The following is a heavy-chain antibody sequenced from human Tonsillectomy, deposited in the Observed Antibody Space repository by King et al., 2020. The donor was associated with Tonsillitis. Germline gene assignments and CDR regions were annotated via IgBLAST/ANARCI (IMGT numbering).Heavy chain of an antibody. J-gene: IGHJ5*02. CDR1: GGSVSSGSYY. Sequence: VQLQESGPGLVKPSQTLSLTCTVSGGSVSSGSYYWSWIRQPAGKGLEWIGRLYTSGSTHYNPSLKSRITMSLDTPKNQFSLKLSSVTAADTAVYYCARDVYLGYCSGTSCEYWFDPWGQGILVTVSS. CDR2: LYTSGST. CDR3: ARDVYLGYCSGTSCEYWFDP. V-gene: IGHV4-61*02. D-gene: IGHD2-2*01.